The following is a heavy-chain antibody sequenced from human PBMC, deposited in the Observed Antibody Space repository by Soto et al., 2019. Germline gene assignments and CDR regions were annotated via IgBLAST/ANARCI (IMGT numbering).Heavy chain of an antibody. D-gene: IGHD4-4*01. CDR1: GGSISSGDYY. Sequence: QVQLQESGPGLVKPSQTLSLTCTVSGGSISSGDYYWSWIRQPPGKGLEWIGYIYYSGFTYYNPSXNSXLTMSVDTSKNQFSLKLSSVIAADTAVYYCARSDNYVPFDHWGQGTLVTVSS. V-gene: IGHV4-30-4*01. CDR3: ARSDNYVPFDH. CDR2: IYYSGFT. J-gene: IGHJ4*02.